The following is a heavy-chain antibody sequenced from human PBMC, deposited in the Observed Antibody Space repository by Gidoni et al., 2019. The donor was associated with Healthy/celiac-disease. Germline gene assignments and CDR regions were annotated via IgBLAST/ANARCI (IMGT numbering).Heavy chain of an antibody. CDR2: INHRGST. J-gene: IGHJ4*02. V-gene: IGHV4-34*01. CDR1: GGSFSGYY. D-gene: IGHD6-19*01. CDR3: AREVTPPRIAVAGTFDY. Sequence: QVQLQQWGAGLLKPSETLSLTCAVYGGSFSGYYWSWLRQPPGQGLGWIGAINHRGSTNYNPSLNSRVTISVDTSKNQFSLKLSSVTAADTAVYYCAREVTPPRIAVAGTFDYWGQGTLVTVSS.